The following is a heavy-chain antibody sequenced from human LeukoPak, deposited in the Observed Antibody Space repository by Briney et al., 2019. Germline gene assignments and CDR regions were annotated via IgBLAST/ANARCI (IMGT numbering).Heavy chain of an antibody. Sequence: GASVKVSCTASGGTFSSYAISCVRQAPGQGLEWMGRIIPILGIANYAQKFQGRVTITADKSTSTAYMELSSLRSEDTAVYYCARPIVGATTWDLDYWGQGALVTVSS. V-gene: IGHV1-69*04. CDR2: IIPILGIA. CDR3: ARPIVGATTWDLDY. J-gene: IGHJ4*02. D-gene: IGHD1-26*01. CDR1: GGTFSSYA.